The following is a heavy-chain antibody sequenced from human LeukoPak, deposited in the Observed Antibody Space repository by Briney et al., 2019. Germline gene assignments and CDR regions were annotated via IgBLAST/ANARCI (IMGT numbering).Heavy chain of an antibody. Sequence: GGSLRVSCAASGFTFSTKWMSWVRQAPGKGLEWVATINQDGSDQYYVDSVKGRFTISRDNAKNSLDLQMNSLRAGDTAVYYCARDYSSGRDFWGQGTLVTVSS. CDR3: ARDYSSGRDF. CDR2: INQDGSDQ. J-gene: IGHJ4*02. D-gene: IGHD3-22*01. CDR1: GFTFSTKW. V-gene: IGHV3-7*04.